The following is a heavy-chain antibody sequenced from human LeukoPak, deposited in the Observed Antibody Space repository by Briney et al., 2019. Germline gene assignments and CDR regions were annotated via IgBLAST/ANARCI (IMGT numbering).Heavy chain of an antibody. J-gene: IGHJ6*03. Sequence: PSETLSLTCTVSGGSISIYYWNWIRQPAGKGLEWIGRVFTSGITNYNPSLKSRVTMSVDTSKNQFSLNLSSVIAADTAIYYCARETSGTYYNPLGYMDVWGKGTTVTVSS. D-gene: IGHD3-10*01. CDR3: ARETSGTYYNPLGYMDV. CDR2: VFTSGIT. V-gene: IGHV4-4*07. CDR1: GGSISIYY.